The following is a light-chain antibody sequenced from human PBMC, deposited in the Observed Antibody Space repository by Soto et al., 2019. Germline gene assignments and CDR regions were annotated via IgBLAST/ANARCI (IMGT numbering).Light chain of an antibody. Sequence: EIVLTQSPGTLSLSPGERATLSCRASQSVSSNDLAWYQQKPGQAPRLLIYGASRRATGIPDRFSGSGSGTDFTLTISRLEPEDLAVYYCQQYCCSPRTFGQGTKVEIK. V-gene: IGKV3-20*01. J-gene: IGKJ1*01. CDR1: QSVSSND. CDR3: QQYCCSPRT. CDR2: GAS.